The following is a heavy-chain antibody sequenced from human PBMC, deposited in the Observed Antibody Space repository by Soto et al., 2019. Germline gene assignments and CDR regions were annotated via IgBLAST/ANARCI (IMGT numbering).Heavy chain of an antibody. Sequence: QVQLVQSGAEVKKPGASVKVSCKASGYTFTSYGISWVRQAPGQGLEWMGWISAYNGNTNYAQKRQGRGTMTTDTSTSTACMELRSLRSDDTAVYYCARATVTTGGADAFDIWGQGTMVTVSS. V-gene: IGHV1-18*01. CDR2: ISAYNGNT. D-gene: IGHD4-17*01. CDR1: GYTFTSYG. J-gene: IGHJ3*02. CDR3: ARATVTTGGADAFDI.